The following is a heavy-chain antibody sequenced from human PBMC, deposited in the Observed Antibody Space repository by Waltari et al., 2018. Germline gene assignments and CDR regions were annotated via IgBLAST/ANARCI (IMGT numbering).Heavy chain of an antibody. V-gene: IGHV3-23*01. CDR3: AKGRGYCTGGSCYSDY. CDR2: VTGSGDST. D-gene: IGHD2-15*01. CDR1: GFTFSSYA. Sequence: EVQLLESGGCLVQPGGSLRLACAASGFTFSSYAIMLVRQAPGKGLEWVSTVTGSGDSTYYADSVKGRFTISRDNSKNTLYLQMNNLRVEDTAVYYCAKGRGYCTGGSCYSDYWGQGTLATVSS. J-gene: IGHJ4*02.